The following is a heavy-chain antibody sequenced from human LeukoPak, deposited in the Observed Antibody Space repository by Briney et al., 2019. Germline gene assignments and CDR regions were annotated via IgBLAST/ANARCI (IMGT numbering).Heavy chain of an antibody. Sequence: GGSLRLSCAASGYSFKDYGMHWVRQPPGKGLEWVCAINWNGGGTDYADSVKGRFTIFRDNAKNSLYLQLSSLRPEDTALYYCAKHLTATNTYIFFGLDVWGQGTSVTVSS. CDR3: AKHLTATNTYIFFGLDV. D-gene: IGHD1-26*01. CDR1: GYSFKDYG. V-gene: IGHV3-20*04. J-gene: IGHJ6*02. CDR2: INWNGGGT.